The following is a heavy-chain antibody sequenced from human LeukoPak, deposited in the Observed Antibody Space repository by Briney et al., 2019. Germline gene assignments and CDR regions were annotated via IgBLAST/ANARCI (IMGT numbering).Heavy chain of an antibody. CDR2: IYYSGST. CDR3: ARGEWELLAFDI. Sequence: SETLSLTCTVSGGSISSSSYYWGWIRQPPGKGLEWIGSIYYSGSTYYNPSLKSRVTISVDTSKNQFPLKLSSVTAADTAVYYCARGEWELLAFDIWGQGTMVTVSS. V-gene: IGHV4-39*06. CDR1: GGSISSSSYY. J-gene: IGHJ3*02. D-gene: IGHD1-26*01.